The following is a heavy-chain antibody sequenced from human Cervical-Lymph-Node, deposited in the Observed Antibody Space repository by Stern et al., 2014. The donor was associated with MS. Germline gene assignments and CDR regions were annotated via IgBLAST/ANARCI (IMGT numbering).Heavy chain of an antibody. CDR1: GFTFSDHY. CDR3: ARLPLN. V-gene: IGHV3-72*01. CDR2: TSNKADSYTT. Sequence: EVQLVESGGGLVQPGGSLRLSCTASGFTFSDHYMDLVRQAPGKGLEWVGRTSNKADSYTTEYATSVKGRFTISTDESKNSVYLQMNNLKIDDTAVYYCARLPLNWGQGTLVTVSS. J-gene: IGHJ4*02.